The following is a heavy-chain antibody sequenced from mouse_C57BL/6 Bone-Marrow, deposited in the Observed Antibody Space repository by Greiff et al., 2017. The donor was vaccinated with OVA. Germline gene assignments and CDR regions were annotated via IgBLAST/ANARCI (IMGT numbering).Heavy chain of an antibody. CDR3: AREKNGNYVGYYAMDY. J-gene: IGHJ4*01. D-gene: IGHD2-1*01. V-gene: IGHV1-77*01. Sequence: QVQLQQSGAELVKPGASVKISCKASGYTFTDYYINWVKQRPGQGLEWIGKIGPGSGSTYYNEKFKGKATLTADKSSSTAYMQLSSLTSEDSAVYFGAREKNGNYVGYYAMDYWGQGTSVTVSS. CDR1: GYTFTDYY. CDR2: IGPGSGST.